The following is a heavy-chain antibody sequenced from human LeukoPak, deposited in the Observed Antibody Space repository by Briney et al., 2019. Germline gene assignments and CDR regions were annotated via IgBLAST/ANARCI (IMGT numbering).Heavy chain of an antibody. CDR1: GFIFSNYA. D-gene: IGHD3-22*01. J-gene: IGHJ4*02. V-gene: IGHV3-23*01. CDR2: ISGSGGST. CDR3: AKDRPHYYDSSGYYFDYYFDY. Sequence: GGSLRLSCAASGFIFSNYAMTWVRQGPGKGLEWVSAISGSGGSTYYADSMKGRFTISRDNSKNTLYLQMNSLRAEDTAVYYCAKDRPHYYDSSGYYFDYYFDYWGQGTLVTVSS.